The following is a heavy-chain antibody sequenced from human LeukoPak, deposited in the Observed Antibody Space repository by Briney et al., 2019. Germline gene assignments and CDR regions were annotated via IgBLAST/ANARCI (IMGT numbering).Heavy chain of an antibody. J-gene: IGHJ3*02. CDR3: VKDHDWGAFHI. CDR2: ISSNGGTT. Sequence: GGSLRLSCAASGFTFSSYAMSWVRQAPGKGLEYVSGISSNGGTTYYADSVKGRFTISRDNSKNTLYLQMSSLRAEDTAVYYCVKDHDWGAFHIWGQGTMVTVSS. V-gene: IGHV3-64D*06. CDR1: GFTFSSYA. D-gene: IGHD7-27*01.